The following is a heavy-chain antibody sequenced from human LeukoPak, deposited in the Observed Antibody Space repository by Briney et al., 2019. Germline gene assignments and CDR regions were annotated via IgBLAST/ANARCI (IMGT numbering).Heavy chain of an antibody. CDR2: IIPIFGTA. J-gene: IGHJ4*02. CDR1: GATFISYA. CDR3: ARAPPSNDSSGYYPRTYFDY. Sequence: ASVKVSCKASGATFISYAMSWVRQAPGQGLEWMGGIIPIFGTANYAQKFQGRVTMTRDISTSTVYMELSSLRSEDTAVYYCARAPPSNDSSGYYPRTYFDYWGQGTLVTVSS. V-gene: IGHV1-69*05. D-gene: IGHD3-22*01.